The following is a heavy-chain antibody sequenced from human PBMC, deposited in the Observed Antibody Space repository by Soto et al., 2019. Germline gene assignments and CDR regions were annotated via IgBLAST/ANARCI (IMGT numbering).Heavy chain of an antibody. CDR3: ARGHDVVVPAAIRGSWYFDL. V-gene: IGHV3-13*05. D-gene: IGHD2-2*01. CDR2: IGTAGDP. J-gene: IGHJ2*01. Sequence: GGSLRLSCAASGFTFSSYDMHWVRQATGKGLEWVSAIGTAGDPYYPGSVKGRFTISRENAKNSLYLQMNSLRAGDTAVYYCARGHDVVVPAAIRGSWYFDLWGRDTLVTVSS. CDR1: GFTFSSYD.